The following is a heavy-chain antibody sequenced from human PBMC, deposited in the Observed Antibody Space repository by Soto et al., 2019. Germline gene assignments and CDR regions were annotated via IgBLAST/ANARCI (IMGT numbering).Heavy chain of an antibody. V-gene: IGHV4-59*01. CDR2: IYYSGST. D-gene: IGHD6-6*01. J-gene: IGHJ4*02. CDR3: ARVGGVAARTFSY. CDR1: GGSISSDY. Sequence: SETLSLTCTVPGGSISSDYWSWVRQPPGKGLEWIGYIYYSGSTNYNPSLESRVTIALDPSKNKFSLKLRSLTTADTAVYFCARVGGVAARTFSYWGQGTLVTVPS.